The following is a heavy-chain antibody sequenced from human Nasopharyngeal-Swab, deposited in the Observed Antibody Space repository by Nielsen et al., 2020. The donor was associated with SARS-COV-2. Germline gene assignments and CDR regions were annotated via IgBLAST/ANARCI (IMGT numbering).Heavy chain of an antibody. J-gene: IGHJ4*02. V-gene: IGHV3-7*03. CDR1: GFTFSSYW. D-gene: IGHD5-18*01. CDR2: IKQDGSKK. CDR3: AKRGYSYVNKFDL. Sequence: GGPLRLTCAASGFTFSSYWLSWVRQAPGKGLEWVASIKQDGSKKYYVDSVKGRYTIARDNAKNSLYLQMNSLTAEDTAVYYCAKRGYSYVNKFDLWGQGTLVTVSS.